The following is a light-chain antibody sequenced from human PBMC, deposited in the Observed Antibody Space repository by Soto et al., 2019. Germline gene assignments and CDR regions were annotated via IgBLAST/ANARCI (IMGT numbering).Light chain of an antibody. CDR2: AAS. V-gene: IGKV3-20*01. CDR3: QHYGSSPPWT. Sequence: DIVLTQSPGTLSLSPGERATLSCRASQSVSSTYLAWYQQKPGQAPRLLIFAASNRATGIPDRFSGSGSGTDVTLTISSLEPEDFVLYYCQHYGSSPPWTFGQGTKVEVK. CDR1: QSVSSTY. J-gene: IGKJ1*01.